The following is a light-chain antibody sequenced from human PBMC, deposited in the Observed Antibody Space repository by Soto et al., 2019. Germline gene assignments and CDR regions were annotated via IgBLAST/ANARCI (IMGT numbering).Light chain of an antibody. CDR1: QSLIHSDGNTY. CDR3: MQGTHWPWT. V-gene: IGKV2-30*02. Sequence: DVVMTQSPLSLPVTLGPPASISCRSSQSLIHSDGNTYLSWFQQRPGQSPRRLIYEVSDRDSGVPDRFTGSGSGTDFTLKISRVEAEDVGVYYCMQGTHWPWTFGQGTEVEIK. CDR2: EVS. J-gene: IGKJ1*01.